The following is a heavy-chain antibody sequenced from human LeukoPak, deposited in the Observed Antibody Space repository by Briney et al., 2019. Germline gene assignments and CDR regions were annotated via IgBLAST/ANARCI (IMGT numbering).Heavy chain of an antibody. CDR2: INHSGST. D-gene: IGHD1-26*01. J-gene: IGHJ4*02. V-gene: IGHV4-34*01. CDR1: GGSISSYY. Sequence: SETLSLTCTVSGGSISSYYWSWIRQPPGKGLEWIGEINHSGSTNYNPSLKSRVTISVDTSKNQFSLKLSSVTAADTAVYYCARQTRGSFDYWGQGTLVTVSS. CDR3: ARQTRGSFDY.